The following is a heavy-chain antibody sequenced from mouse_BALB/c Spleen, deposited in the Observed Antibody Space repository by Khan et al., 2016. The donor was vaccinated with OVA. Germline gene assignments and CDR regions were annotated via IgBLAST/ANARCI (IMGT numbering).Heavy chain of an antibody. CDR2: SNPNNGGT. V-gene: IGHV1-18*01. J-gene: IGHJ3*01. CDR3: ARRGGWGFAY. D-gene: IGHD1-2*01. CDR1: GYTFTEYT. Sequence: EVQLQESGPELVKPGASLKISCKTSGYTFTEYTIHWVKQSLGKSLEWIGGSNPNNGGTSYNQKFKAKATLTVDKSSSTAYMELRSLTSEDSAVXYGARRGGWGFAYWGQGTQVTVSA.